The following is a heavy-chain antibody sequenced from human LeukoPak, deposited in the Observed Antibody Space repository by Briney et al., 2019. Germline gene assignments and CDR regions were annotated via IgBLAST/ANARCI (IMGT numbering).Heavy chain of an antibody. CDR2: INHSGGT. J-gene: IGHJ4*02. V-gene: IGHV4-34*01. CDR3: AREPLWFGELPDY. CDR1: GGSFSGYY. D-gene: IGHD3-10*01. Sequence: PSETLSLTCAVYGGSFSGYYWSWIRQPPGKGLEWIGEINHSGGTNYNPSLKSRVTISVDTSKNQFSLKLSSVTAADTAVYYCAREPLWFGELPDYWGQGTLVTVSS.